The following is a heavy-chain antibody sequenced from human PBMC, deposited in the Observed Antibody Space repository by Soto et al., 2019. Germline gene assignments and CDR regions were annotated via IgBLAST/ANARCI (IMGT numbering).Heavy chain of an antibody. Sequence: EVQLVESGGGLVQPGGSLRLSCVASGFTFSSYSMVWVRQAPGKGLEWISYIFVTSTTIYYADSVKGRFTVSRDNTQTSLFLLMNLLSSEDTAIYYCAREKDWAFDYWGQGPLVTVPS. J-gene: IGHJ4*02. V-gene: IGHV3-48*04. CDR3: AREKDWAFDY. D-gene: IGHD3-9*01. CDR2: IFVTSTTI. CDR1: GFTFSSYS.